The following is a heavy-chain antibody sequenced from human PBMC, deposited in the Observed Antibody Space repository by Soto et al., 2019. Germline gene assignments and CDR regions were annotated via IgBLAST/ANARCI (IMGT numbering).Heavy chain of an antibody. V-gene: IGHV1-69*06. J-gene: IGHJ4*02. D-gene: IGHD3-22*01. CDR3: ARDKGAYYSHFVS. Sequence: SVKVSCKASGFTFSSYAISWVRQAPGQGLEWMGGIIPFFGTPNYAQRFQGRLTITADRSTGTTYMELSSLRPEDTALYYCARDKGAYYSHFVSWGQGTLVTVSS. CDR2: IIPFFGTP. CDR1: GFTFSSYA.